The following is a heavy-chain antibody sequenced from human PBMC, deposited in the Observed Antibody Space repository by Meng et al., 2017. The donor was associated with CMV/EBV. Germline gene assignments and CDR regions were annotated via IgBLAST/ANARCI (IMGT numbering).Heavy chain of an antibody. CDR1: GGSISSYY. CDR3: ARGVETATINYYGMDV. CDR2: IYYSGST. D-gene: IGHD5-24*01. V-gene: IGHV4-59*01. Sequence: SETLSLTCTVSGGSISSYYWSWIRQPPGKGLEWIGYIYYSGSTNYNPSLKSRVTISVDTSKNQFSLKLSSVTAADTAVYYCARGVETATINYYGMDVWGQGTTVTVSS. J-gene: IGHJ6*02.